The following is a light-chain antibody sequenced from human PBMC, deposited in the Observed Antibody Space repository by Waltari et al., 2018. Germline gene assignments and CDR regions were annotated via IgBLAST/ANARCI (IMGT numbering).Light chain of an antibody. CDR1: QTISSY. CDR3: QQSYSTPPYT. CDR2: GAS. Sequence: DIQMTQSPSSLSASVGARVTISCRASQTISSYLNWYQQKPGKAPDLLIYGASGLQSGVPSRFSGRGSGTDFTLTISSLQPEDFATYYCQQSYSTPPYTFGQGTKLEIK. V-gene: IGKV1-39*01. J-gene: IGKJ2*01.